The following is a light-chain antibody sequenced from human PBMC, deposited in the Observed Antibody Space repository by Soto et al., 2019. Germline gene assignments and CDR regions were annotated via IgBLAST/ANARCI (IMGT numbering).Light chain of an antibody. J-gene: IGLJ1*01. V-gene: IGLV1-40*01. Sequence: QSALTQPPSVSGAPGQRVTISCTGSSSNIGAGYDVHWYQQLPGTAPKLLIYADNIRPSGVPGRFSGSKSGTSASLAITGLQAEDEADYYCQSYDSSLSGYDFGTGTKVTVL. CDR3: QSYDSSLSGYD. CDR2: ADN. CDR1: SSNIGAGYD.